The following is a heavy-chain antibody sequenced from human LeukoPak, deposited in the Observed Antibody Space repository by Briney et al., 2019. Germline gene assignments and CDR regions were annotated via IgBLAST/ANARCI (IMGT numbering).Heavy chain of an antibody. Sequence: ASETLSLTCTVSGGSIGTYYWSWIRQPAGKGLEWIGRIFTTGGANYNPSLKSRVTMSLDTSKNLFSLKLNSVTAADTAVYYCARDYGEMFDYWGQGTLVTVSS. CDR1: GGSIGTYY. D-gene: IGHD3-10*01. V-gene: IGHV4-4*07. CDR3: ARDYGEMFDY. J-gene: IGHJ4*02. CDR2: IFTTGGA.